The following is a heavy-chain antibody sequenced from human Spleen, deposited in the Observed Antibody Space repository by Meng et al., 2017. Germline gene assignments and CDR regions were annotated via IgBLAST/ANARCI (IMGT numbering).Heavy chain of an antibody. CDR1: GGSISLSS. J-gene: IGHJ5*02. D-gene: IGHD5/OR15-5a*01. CDR3: ARSVNWFDP. CDR2: IYSSGST. Sequence: QVQLHGPGPGLVRPSETLSLTCSVSGGSISLSSWSWIRQPAGEGLEWIGRIYSSGSTNYNPSLKSRLTMSVDTSKNQFSMSLSSVTAADTAVYYCARSVNWFDPWGQGTLVTVSS. V-gene: IGHV4-4*07.